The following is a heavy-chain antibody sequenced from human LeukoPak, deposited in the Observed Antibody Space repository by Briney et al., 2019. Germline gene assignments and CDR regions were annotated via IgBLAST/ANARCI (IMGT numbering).Heavy chain of an antibody. Sequence: ASVKVSCKASGYTFTSYYMHWVRQAPGQGLEWMGIINPSGGSTSYAQKFQGRVTMTRDMSTSTVYMELSSLRSEDTAVYYCARDLVGSHTSYSSGAWDYWGQGTLVTVSS. D-gene: IGHD3-9*01. V-gene: IGHV1-46*01. CDR3: ARDLVGSHTSYSSGAWDY. J-gene: IGHJ4*02. CDR1: GYTFTSYY. CDR2: INPSGGST.